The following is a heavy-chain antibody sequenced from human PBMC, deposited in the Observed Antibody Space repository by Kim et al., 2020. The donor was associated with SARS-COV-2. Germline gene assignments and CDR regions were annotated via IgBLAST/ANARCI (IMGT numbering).Heavy chain of an antibody. CDR3: ARDRNGAAAGIWAFDI. CDR2: IIPIFGTA. D-gene: IGHD6-13*01. J-gene: IGHJ3*02. V-gene: IGHV1-69*13. Sequence: SVKVSCKASGGTFSSYAISWVRQAPGQGLEWMGGIIPIFGTANYAQKFQGRVTITADESTSTAYMELSSLRSEDTAVYYCARDRNGAAAGIWAFDIWGQGTMVTVSS. CDR1: GGTFSSYA.